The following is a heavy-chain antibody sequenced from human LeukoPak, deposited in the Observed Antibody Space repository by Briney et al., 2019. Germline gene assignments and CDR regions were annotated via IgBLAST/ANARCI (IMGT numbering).Heavy chain of an antibody. J-gene: IGHJ4*02. CDR3: ARVWDTAMVYFDY. CDR1: GFTFSTYN. V-gene: IGHV3-30*04. Sequence: GGSLRLTCAASGFTFSTYNIHWVRQAPGKGLEWVAVISYDGSNKWYADSVKGRFTISRDNSKNMLYLQLSSLRAEDTAVYYCARVWDTAMVYFDYWGQGTLVTVSS. CDR2: ISYDGSNK. D-gene: IGHD5-18*01.